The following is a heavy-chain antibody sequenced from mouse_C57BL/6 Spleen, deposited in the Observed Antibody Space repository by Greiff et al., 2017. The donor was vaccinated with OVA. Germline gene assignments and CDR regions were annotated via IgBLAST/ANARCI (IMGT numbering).Heavy chain of an antibody. D-gene: IGHD2-12*01. CDR1: GYTFTSYW. J-gene: IGHJ4*01. Sequence: VQLQQPGAELVKPGASVKLSCKASGYTFTSYWMHWVKQRPGRGREWIGRIDTNSGGTKYNEKFKSKATLTVAKPSRTAYMQLSSLTSEDSAVYYCAREEDYSYHCVALDYWGQGTSVTVAS. CDR3: AREEDYSYHCVALDY. V-gene: IGHV1-72*01. CDR2: IDTNSGGT.